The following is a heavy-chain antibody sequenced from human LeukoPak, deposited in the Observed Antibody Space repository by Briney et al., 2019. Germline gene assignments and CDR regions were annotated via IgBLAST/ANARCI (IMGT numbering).Heavy chain of an antibody. D-gene: IGHD3-22*01. CDR2: IYYSGST. CDR1: GGSISSYY. V-gene: IGHV4-59*08. Sequence: SETLSLTCTVSGGSISSYYWSWIRQPPGKGLEWIGYIYYSGSTNYNPSLKSRVTISVDTSKNQFSLKLSSVTAADTAVYYCARLLPTYYYDSSGYYPVAFDIWGQGTMVTVSS. CDR3: ARLLPTYYYDSSGYYPVAFDI. J-gene: IGHJ3*02.